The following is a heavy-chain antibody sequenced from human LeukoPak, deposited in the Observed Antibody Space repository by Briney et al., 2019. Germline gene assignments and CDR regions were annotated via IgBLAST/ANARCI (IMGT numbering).Heavy chain of an antibody. CDR2: IRYDGSNK. CDR3: AKDSGYYASGSYYYYYYMDV. J-gene: IGHJ6*03. Sequence: GGSLRLSCAASGFTFSSYGMHWVRQAPGKGLEWVTFIRYDGSNKYYADSVKGRFTISRDNSKNTLYLQMNSLRAEDAAVYYCAKDSGYYASGSYYYYYYMDVWGKGTTVTISS. D-gene: IGHD3-10*01. CDR1: GFTFSSYG. V-gene: IGHV3-30*02.